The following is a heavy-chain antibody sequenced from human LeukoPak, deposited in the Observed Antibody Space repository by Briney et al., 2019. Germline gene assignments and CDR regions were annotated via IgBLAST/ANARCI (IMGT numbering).Heavy chain of an antibody. J-gene: IGHJ3*02. D-gene: IGHD2-21*02. V-gene: IGHV3-23*01. Sequence: GGSLRLSCAASGFTFSSYAMSWVRQAPGKGLEWVSAISGSRGSTYYADSVKGRFTISRDNSKNTRYLQMNSLRAEDTAVYYCAKEETAYCGGDCYRSAFDIWGQGTMVTVSS. CDR1: GFTFSSYA. CDR2: ISGSRGST. CDR3: AKEETAYCGGDCYRSAFDI.